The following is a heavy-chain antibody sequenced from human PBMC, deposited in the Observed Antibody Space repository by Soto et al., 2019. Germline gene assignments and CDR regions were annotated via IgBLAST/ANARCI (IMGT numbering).Heavy chain of an antibody. CDR3: ARVGGYCSGGSCYPPRWFDP. CDR1: GGSISSGGYS. Sequence: KPSETLSLTCAVSGGSISSGGYSWSWIRQPPGKGLEWIGYIYHSGSTYYNPSLKSRVTISVDRSKNQFSLKLSPVTAADTAVYYCARVGGYCSGGSCYPPRWFDPWGQGTLVTVSS. D-gene: IGHD2-15*01. V-gene: IGHV4-30-2*01. CDR2: IYHSGST. J-gene: IGHJ5*02.